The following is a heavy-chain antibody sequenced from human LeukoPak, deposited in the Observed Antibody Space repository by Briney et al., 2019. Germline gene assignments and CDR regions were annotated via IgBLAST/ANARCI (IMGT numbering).Heavy chain of an antibody. D-gene: IGHD5-12*01. J-gene: IGHJ4*02. V-gene: IGHV1-18*01. CDR3: ARDDALVATGSFDY. CDR1: GYTFTSYG. Sequence: ASVKVSCKASGYTFTSYGISWVRQAPGQGLEWMGWINAYNGNTNYAQKLQGRVTMTTDTSTSTAYMELRSLRSDDTAVYYCARDDALVATGSFDYWGQGTLVTVTS. CDR2: INAYNGNT.